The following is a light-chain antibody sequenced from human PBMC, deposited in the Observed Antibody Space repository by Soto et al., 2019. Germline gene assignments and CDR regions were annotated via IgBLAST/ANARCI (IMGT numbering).Light chain of an antibody. Sequence: DLQMTQSPSTLSASVGDRVTITCRASQSFSTWLAWYQQKPGKAPNLLIYKTSILESGVPSRFSGSGSGTEFTLTISSLQPDDFAPYYCQQYNSNPLTFGGGTKVEIK. CDR3: QQYNSNPLT. J-gene: IGKJ4*01. CDR1: QSFSTW. V-gene: IGKV1-5*03. CDR2: KTS.